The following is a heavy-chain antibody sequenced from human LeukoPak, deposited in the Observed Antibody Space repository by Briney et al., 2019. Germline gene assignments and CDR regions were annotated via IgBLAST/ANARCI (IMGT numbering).Heavy chain of an antibody. CDR3: VRLVGGDIDY. CDR1: GFTFSSYW. CDR2: IKRDGSEK. V-gene: IGHV3-7*01. D-gene: IGHD5-12*01. J-gene: IGHJ4*02. Sequence: GGSLRLSCAASGFTFSSYWMSWVRQAPGKGLEWVANIKRDGSEKYYVDSVKGRFTISRDNAKNSLYLQLNTLRAEDTAVYYCVRLVGGDIDYWGQGTLVTVSS.